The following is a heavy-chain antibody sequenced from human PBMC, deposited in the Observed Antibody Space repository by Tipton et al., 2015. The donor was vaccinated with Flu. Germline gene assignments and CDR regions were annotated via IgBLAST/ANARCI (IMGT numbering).Heavy chain of an antibody. V-gene: IGHV4-38-2*02. CDR3: ARDPNYYDSGDYYPRGYFDL. J-gene: IGHJ2*01. Sequence: LSCSVSGDSISSRYYWGWIRQPPGKGLEWIGNIFRTGSTYHNPSLKSRVTMSVDTSKNHFSLDLSSVTAADTAVYYCARDPNYYDSGDYYPRGYFDLWGRGTLVTVSS. D-gene: IGHD3-22*01. CDR1: GDSISSRYY. CDR2: IFRTGST.